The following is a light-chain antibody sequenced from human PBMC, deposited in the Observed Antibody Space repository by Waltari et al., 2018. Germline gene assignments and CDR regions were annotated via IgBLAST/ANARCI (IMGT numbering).Light chain of an antibody. CDR1: QSISTW. CDR3: QHYNIYPYT. CDR2: DAS. J-gene: IGKJ2*01. V-gene: IGKV1-5*01. Sequence: DIQMTQSPSTLSASVGDRVTITCPASQSISTWLAWYQQTPGKAPKLLIYDASTLQGGVPSTFSGSGSGTEFTLTISSLQPDDFATYYCQHYNIYPYTFGQGTKVEIK.